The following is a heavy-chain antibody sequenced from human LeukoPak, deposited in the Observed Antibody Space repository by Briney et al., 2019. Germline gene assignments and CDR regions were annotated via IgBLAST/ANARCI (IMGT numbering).Heavy chain of an antibody. V-gene: IGHV4-31*03. J-gene: IGHJ6*02. CDR1: GGSISSGGDY. CDR3: ARETVPPHYGMDV. CDR2: IYYTGGT. Sequence: SQTLSLTCTVSGGSISSGGDYWSWIRQHPGKGLEWLGYIYYTGGTYYNPSLKSRITISVDTSKNQISLKLSSVTAADTAMYYCARETVPPHYGMDVWGQGTTVTVSS. D-gene: IGHD2-21*02.